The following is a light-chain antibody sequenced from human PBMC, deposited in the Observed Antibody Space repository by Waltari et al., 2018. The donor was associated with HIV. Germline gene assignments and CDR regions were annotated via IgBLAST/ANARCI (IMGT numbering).Light chain of an antibody. V-gene: IGKV3-11*01. CDR3: QQRSNWPPLT. CDR2: DAS. Sequence: EIVLTQSPATLSLSPGERATLACRASQIVSSYLAWYQQKPGQAPRLLLYDASNRATGIPARFSGSGSGTDFTLTINSLEPEDFAVYYCQQRSNWPPLTFGGGTKVEIK. J-gene: IGKJ4*01. CDR1: QIVSSY.